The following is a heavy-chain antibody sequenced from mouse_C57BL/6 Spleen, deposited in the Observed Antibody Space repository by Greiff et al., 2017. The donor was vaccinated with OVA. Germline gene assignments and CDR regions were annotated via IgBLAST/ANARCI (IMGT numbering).Heavy chain of an antibody. CDR1: GYTFTSYW. Sequence: QVQLQQSGAELVRPGTSVKLSCKASGYTFTSYWMHWVKQRPGQGLEWIGVIDPSDSYTNYNQKFKGKATLTVDTSSSTAYMQLSSLTSEDSAVYYCALGSYYAMDYWGQGTSVTVSS. V-gene: IGHV1-59*01. J-gene: IGHJ4*01. CDR3: ALGSYYAMDY. CDR2: IDPSDSYT.